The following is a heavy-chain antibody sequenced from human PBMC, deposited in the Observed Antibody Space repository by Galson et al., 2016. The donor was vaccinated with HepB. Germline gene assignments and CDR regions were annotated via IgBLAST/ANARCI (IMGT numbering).Heavy chain of an antibody. Sequence: SLRLSCAASGIIFRSYGMHWVRQAPGKGLEWVAVISFDSSNKFYANSVKGRFAVSRDNSKNTVHLQMGSLRAEDTAVYYCASPPLAGCTTTSCYLGTPNGVDVWGPGTLVTVSS. CDR2: ISFDSSNK. J-gene: IGHJ4*02. D-gene: IGHD2-2*01. CDR1: GIIFRSYG. V-gene: IGHV3-30*03. CDR3: ASPPLAGCTTTSCYLGTPNGVDV.